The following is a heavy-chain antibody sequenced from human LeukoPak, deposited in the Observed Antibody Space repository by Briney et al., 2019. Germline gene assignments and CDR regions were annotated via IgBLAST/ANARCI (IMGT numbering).Heavy chain of an antibody. D-gene: IGHD6-6*01. V-gene: IGHV3-7*01. Sequence: GGSLRLSCAASGFTFSSYWMSWVRQAPGKGLEWVANIKQDGSEKYYVDSVKGRFTISRDNAKNSLYLQMNSLRAEDTAVYYCASLSSSSDHYYYYYMDVWGKGTTVTVSS. J-gene: IGHJ6*03. CDR1: GFTFSSYW. CDR3: ASLSSSSDHYYYYYMDV. CDR2: IKQDGSEK.